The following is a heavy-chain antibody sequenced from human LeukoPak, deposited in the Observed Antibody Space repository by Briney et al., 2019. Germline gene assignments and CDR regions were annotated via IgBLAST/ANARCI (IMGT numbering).Heavy chain of an antibody. V-gene: IGHV3-30*04. CDR1: GFTFSRYA. CDR2: ISYDGSNK. D-gene: IGHD3-16*02. CDR3: AIGDGLGELSSSFNY. Sequence: PGGSLRLSCAASGFTFSRYAMHWVRQAPGKGLEWVAVISYDGSNKYYADSVKGRFTISRDSSKNTLYLQMNSLRAEDTAVYYCAIGDGLGELSSSFNYWGQGTLVTVSS. J-gene: IGHJ4*02.